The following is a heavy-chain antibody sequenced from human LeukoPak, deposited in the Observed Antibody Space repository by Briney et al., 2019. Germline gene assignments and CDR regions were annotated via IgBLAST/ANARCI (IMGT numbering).Heavy chain of an antibody. D-gene: IGHD3-22*01. J-gene: IGHJ4*02. CDR3: ASHHYYDSSGLDDYFDY. V-gene: IGHV3-23*01. Sequence: PGGSLRLSCAASGFTFSSYAMSWVRQAPGKGREWVSAISGSGGSTYYADSVKGRFTISRDNSKNTLYLQMNSLRAEDTAVYYCASHHYYDSSGLDDYFDYWGQGTLVTVSS. CDR1: GFTFSSYA. CDR2: ISGSGGST.